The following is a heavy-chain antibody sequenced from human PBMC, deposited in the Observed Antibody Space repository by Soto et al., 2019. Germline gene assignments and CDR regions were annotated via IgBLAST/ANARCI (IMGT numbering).Heavy chain of an antibody. Sequence: QVQLVESGGGVVQSGRSLTLSCAVSGFSLRTSGMHWLRRAPGKGLEWVGFIWYDGTKRFYANSVKGRSTISKDNSNNILYLQMSGLRAEDTAVYYCARDVVTAVAGSVNFFDPWGQGTLVTVSS. D-gene: IGHD6-19*01. CDR2: IWYDGTKR. V-gene: IGHV3-33*01. CDR1: GFSLRTSG. CDR3: ARDVVTAVAGSVNFFDP. J-gene: IGHJ5*02.